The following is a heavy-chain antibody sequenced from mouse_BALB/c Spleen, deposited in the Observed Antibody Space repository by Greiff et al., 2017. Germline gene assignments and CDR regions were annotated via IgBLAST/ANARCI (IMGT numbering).Heavy chain of an antibody. CDR1: GFTFSSYT. J-gene: IGHJ4*01. CDR3: ARQMGTRAMDY. D-gene: IGHD2-3*01. V-gene: IGHV5-12-2*01. CDR2: ISNGGGST. Sequence: DVMLVESGGGLVQPGGSLKLSCAASGFTFSSYTMSWVRQTPEKRLEWVAYISNGGGSTYYPDTVKGRFTISRDNAKNTLYLQMSSLKSEDTAMYYCARQMGTRAMDYWGQGTSVTVSS.